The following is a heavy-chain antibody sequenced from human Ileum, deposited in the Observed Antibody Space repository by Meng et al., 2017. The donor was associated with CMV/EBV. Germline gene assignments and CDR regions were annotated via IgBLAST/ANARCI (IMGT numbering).Heavy chain of an antibody. V-gene: IGHV4-4*07. J-gene: IGHJ4*02. Sequence: QVQLQGSGPGLVTPSETLSLTCTVSGGAFNDYHWTWIRQSAGKGLEWIGRIASSGTTYLNPSLESRISMSVDKAKNQFSLKLISVTAADTALYFCARGIHDFWSGTYFDYWGQGLLVTVSS. CDR2: IASSGTT. CDR3: ARGIHDFWSGTYFDY. D-gene: IGHD3-3*01. CDR1: GGAFNDYH.